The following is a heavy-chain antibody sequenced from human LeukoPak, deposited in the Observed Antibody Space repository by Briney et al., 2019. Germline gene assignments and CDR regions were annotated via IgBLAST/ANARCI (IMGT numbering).Heavy chain of an antibody. V-gene: IGHV3-48*04. CDR2: ISSFSGTI. J-gene: IGHJ4*02. Sequence: PGGSLRLSCVASGITFSSYSMNWVRQAPGKGLEWVSYISSFSGTINYADSVKGRFTISRDNAKNSLYLQMNSLRAEDTAVYYCARVRSWRPPFDYWGQGTLVTVSS. D-gene: IGHD1-26*01. CDR3: ARVRSWRPPFDY. CDR1: GITFSSYS.